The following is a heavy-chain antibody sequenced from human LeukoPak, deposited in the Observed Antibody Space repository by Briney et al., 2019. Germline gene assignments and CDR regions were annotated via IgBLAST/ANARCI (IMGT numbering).Heavy chain of an antibody. CDR2: INTNSGVT. CDR1: GYTFTGYY. V-gene: IGHV1-2*02. CDR3: ARDTGFPFLDF. Sequence: ASVKVSCKASGYTFTGYYMHWVRQAPGQGPEWMGKINTNSGVTDYAQNFQGRVTMTRDTSITTAYMELSRLTSDDTAVYYCARDTGFPFLDFWGQGTLVTVSS. J-gene: IGHJ4*02.